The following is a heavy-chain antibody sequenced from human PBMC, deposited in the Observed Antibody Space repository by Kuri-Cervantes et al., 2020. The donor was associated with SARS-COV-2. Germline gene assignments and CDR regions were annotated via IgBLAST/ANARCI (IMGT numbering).Heavy chain of an antibody. J-gene: IGHJ4*02. CDR3: ARVGPTYYYDSSGYYYLDY. CDR1: GYTFTGYY. V-gene: IGHV1-2*02. Sequence: ASVKVSCKASGYTFTGYYMHWVRQAPGQGLEWMGWINPNSGGTNYAQKFQGRVTMTRDTSISTAYMELSRLRSDDTAVYYCARVGPTYYYDSSGYYYLDYWGQGTLVT. D-gene: IGHD3-22*01. CDR2: INPNSGGT.